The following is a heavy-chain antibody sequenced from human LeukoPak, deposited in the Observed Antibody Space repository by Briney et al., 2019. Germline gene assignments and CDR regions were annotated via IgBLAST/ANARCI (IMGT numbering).Heavy chain of an antibody. CDR1: GFTFSSYS. CDR3: ARIGLSFWSGYYTPEPFDY. D-gene: IGHD3-3*01. Sequence: GGSLRLSCAASGFTFSSYSMNWVRQAPGKGLEWVSYISSSSSTIYYADSVKGRFTISRDNAKNSLYLQMNSLRAEDTAVYYCARIGLSFWSGYYTPEPFDYWGQGTLVTVSS. V-gene: IGHV3-48*01. J-gene: IGHJ4*02. CDR2: ISSSSSTI.